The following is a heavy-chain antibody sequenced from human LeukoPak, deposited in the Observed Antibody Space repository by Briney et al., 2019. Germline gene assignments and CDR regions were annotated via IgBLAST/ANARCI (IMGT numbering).Heavy chain of an antibody. Sequence: ASVKVSCKASGFTFTSSAVQWVRQARGQRLEWIGWIVVGSGNTNYAQKFQERVTITRDMSTSTAYMELSSLRSEDTAVYYCAAVIYYDSSGYDDVFDIWGQGTMVTVSS. D-gene: IGHD3-22*01. V-gene: IGHV1-58*01. CDR3: AAVIYYDSSGYDDVFDI. CDR1: GFTFTSSA. CDR2: IVVGSGNT. J-gene: IGHJ3*02.